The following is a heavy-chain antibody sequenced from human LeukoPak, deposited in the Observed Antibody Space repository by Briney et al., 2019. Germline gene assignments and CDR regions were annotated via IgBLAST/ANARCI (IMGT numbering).Heavy chain of an antibody. J-gene: IGHJ2*01. CDR3: ARDPYSYGYWYFDL. Sequence: SETLSLTCTVSGGSISSYYWRWIRQPPGKGLEWIGYIYYSGSTNYNPSLKSRVTISVDTSKNQFSLKLSSVTAADTAVYYCARDPYSYGYWYFDLWGRGTLVTVSS. V-gene: IGHV4-59*01. CDR2: IYYSGST. D-gene: IGHD5-18*01. CDR1: GGSISSYY.